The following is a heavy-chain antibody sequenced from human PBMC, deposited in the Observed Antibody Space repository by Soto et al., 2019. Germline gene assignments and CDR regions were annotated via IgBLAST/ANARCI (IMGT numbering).Heavy chain of an antibody. CDR1: GYTFTSYY. Sequence: ASVKVSCKASGYTFTSYYMHWVRQAPGQGLEWMGIINPSGGSTSYAQKFQGRVTMTRDTSISTAYMELSSLRSEDTAVYYCASSSSGDYYMDVWGKGTTVTVSS. J-gene: IGHJ6*03. CDR2: INPSGGST. D-gene: IGHD6-19*01. V-gene: IGHV1-46*01. CDR3: ASSSSGDYYMDV.